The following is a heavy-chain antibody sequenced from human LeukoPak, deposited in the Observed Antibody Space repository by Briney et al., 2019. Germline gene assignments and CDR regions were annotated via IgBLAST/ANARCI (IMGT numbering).Heavy chain of an antibody. Sequence: SETLSLTCTVSGGSINNYYWSWIRQPPGKGLESIGYIYYSGTTNYNPSLNSRVTISVDTSKNQISLKLTSVTAADTAVYYCARRPDDYYYYYLDVWGKGTTVTVSS. CDR1: GGSINNYY. D-gene: IGHD6-6*01. V-gene: IGHV4-59*01. J-gene: IGHJ6*03. CDR2: IYYSGTT. CDR3: ARRPDDYYYYYLDV.